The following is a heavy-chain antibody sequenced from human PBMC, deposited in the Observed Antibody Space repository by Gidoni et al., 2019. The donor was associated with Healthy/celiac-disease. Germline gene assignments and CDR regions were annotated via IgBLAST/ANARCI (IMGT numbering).Heavy chain of an antibody. Sequence: QVQLQESGPGLVKPSETLSLTCTVSGGSIRSYYWSWIRQPPGKGLEWIGYIYYSGSTNYNPSLKSRVTISVDTSKNQFSLKLSSVTAADTAVYYCARDKWGSGLIDYWGQGTLVTVSS. CDR2: IYYSGST. D-gene: IGHD6-19*01. J-gene: IGHJ4*02. CDR3: ARDKWGSGLIDY. V-gene: IGHV4-59*01. CDR1: GGSIRSYY.